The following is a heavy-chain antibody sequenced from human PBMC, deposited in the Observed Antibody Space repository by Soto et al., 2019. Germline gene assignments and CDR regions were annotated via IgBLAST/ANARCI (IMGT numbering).Heavy chain of an antibody. CDR2: ISAYNGNT. CDR1: GYTFTSYG. D-gene: IGHD1-26*01. Sequence: AASLKVACKTAGYTFTSYGISCGRHATGQGLEWMGWISAYNGNTNYAQKLQGRVTMTTDTSTSTAYMELRSLRSDDTAVYYCARDQPPYRAPEYWGQGTLVTSPQ. V-gene: IGHV1-18*01. J-gene: IGHJ4*02. CDR3: ARDQPPYRAPEY.